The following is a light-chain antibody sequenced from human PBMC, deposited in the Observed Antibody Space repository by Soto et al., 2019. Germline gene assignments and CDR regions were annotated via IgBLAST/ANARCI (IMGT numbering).Light chain of an antibody. CDR3: QKYDNWPLT. CDR2: AAS. V-gene: IGKV3-15*01. Sequence: ETVMTQSPAALSVSPGETATLSCRASQSVSRNLAWDQQKPGQAPRLLIYAASTRATGIPARFRGSGSGTEFTLTISSLQSEDFAVYYCQKYDNWPLTFGGGTKVEIK. CDR1: QSVSRN. J-gene: IGKJ4*01.